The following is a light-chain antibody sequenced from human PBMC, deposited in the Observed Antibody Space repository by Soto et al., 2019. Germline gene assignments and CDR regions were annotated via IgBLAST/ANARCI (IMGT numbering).Light chain of an antibody. CDR1: RSNIGNNA. V-gene: IGLV1-44*01. CDR2: NNN. CDR3: AAWEDSLNARGV. Sequence: QSVLTQPPSASGTPGQRVTISCSGSRSNIGNNAVTWYQQFPGTAPKLLIYNNNQRPSGVPDRFSGSKSGTSASLAISGLQSEDEPDYYCAAWEDSLNARGVFGGGTKVTVL. J-gene: IGLJ3*02.